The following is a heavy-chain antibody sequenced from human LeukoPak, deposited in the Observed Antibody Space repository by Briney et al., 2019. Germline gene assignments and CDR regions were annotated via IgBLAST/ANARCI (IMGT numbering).Heavy chain of an antibody. CDR1: GGSISSGSYY. J-gene: IGHJ3*02. D-gene: IGHD5-12*01. Sequence: PSQTLSLTCTVSGGSISSGSYYWSWIRQPAGKGLEWIGRIYTSGSTNYNPSLKSRVTISVDTSKNQFSLKLSSVTAADTAIYYCARAGERGYNGYDDAFDIWGQGTVVTVSS. CDR3: ARAGERGYNGYDDAFDI. CDR2: IYTSGST. V-gene: IGHV4-61*02.